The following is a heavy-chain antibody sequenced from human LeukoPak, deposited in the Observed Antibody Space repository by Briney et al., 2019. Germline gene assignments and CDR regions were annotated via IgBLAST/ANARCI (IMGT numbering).Heavy chain of an antibody. D-gene: IGHD3-16*01. V-gene: IGHV4-61*02. CDR2: IYTSGST. CDR1: GGSISSGSYY. CDR3: ARIPRIMITFGNGAAFDI. Sequence: SETLSLTCTVSGGSISSGSYYWSWIRQPAGKGLEWIGRIYTSGSTNYNPSLESRVTISVDTSKNQFSLKLSSVTAADTAVYYCARIPRIMITFGNGAAFDIWGQGTMVTVSS. J-gene: IGHJ3*02.